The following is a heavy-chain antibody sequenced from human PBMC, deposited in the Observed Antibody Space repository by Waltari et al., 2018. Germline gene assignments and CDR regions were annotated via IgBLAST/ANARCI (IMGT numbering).Heavy chain of an antibody. CDR3: ARHWKKSGYRFDP. Sequence: QLQLQESGPGLVKPSETLSLTCTVSGGSISRSSYYWGWLRQSPGKGLEWIGSSDYSGSTDSNPTLESRVTISVDTSKNQFSLKLSSVTAADTAVYYCARHWKKSGYRFDPWGQGTLVTVSS. D-gene: IGHD5-12*01. CDR2: SDYSGST. J-gene: IGHJ5*02. V-gene: IGHV4-39*01. CDR1: GGSISRSSYY.